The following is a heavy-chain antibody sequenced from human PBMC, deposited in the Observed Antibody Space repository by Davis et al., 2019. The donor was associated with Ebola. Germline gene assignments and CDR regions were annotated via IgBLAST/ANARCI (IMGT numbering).Heavy chain of an antibody. CDR3: AWGYSNQWFDY. CDR2: IYYSGST. Sequence: MPGGSLRLSCTVSGGSISSYYWSWIRQPPGKGLEWIGYIYYSGSTNYNPSLKSRVTISVDTSKNQFSLKLSSVTAADTAVYYCAWGYSNQWFDYWGQGTLVTVSS. D-gene: IGHD4-11*01. V-gene: IGHV4-59*08. J-gene: IGHJ4*02. CDR1: GGSISSYY.